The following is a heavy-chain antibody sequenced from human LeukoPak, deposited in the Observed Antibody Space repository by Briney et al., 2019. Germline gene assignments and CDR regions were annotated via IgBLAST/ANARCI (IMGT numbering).Heavy chain of an antibody. V-gene: IGHV4-34*01. CDR2: INHSGST. D-gene: IGHD3-10*01. Sequence: SETLSLTCAVYGGSFSGYYWSWIRQPPGKGLGWIGDINHSGSTNYNPSLKSRVTISVDTSKNQFSLKLSSVTAADTAVYYCAITRILWFGESTNWFDPWGQGTLVTVSS. CDR3: AITRILWFGESTNWFDP. J-gene: IGHJ5*02. CDR1: GGSFSGYY.